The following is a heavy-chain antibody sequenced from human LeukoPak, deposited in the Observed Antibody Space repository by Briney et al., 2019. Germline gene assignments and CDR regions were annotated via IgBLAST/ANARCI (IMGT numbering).Heavy chain of an antibody. CDR1: GFTLSNAW. D-gene: IGHD1-26*01. Sequence: PGGSLRLSCAASGFTLSNAWMSWVRQAPGKGLEWVGRIKSKTDGGTTDYAAPVKGRFTISRDDSKNTLYLQMNSLKTEDTAVYYCARGGLTIAEATTSWYLDYWGQGTLVTVSS. CDR2: IKSKTDGGTT. V-gene: IGHV3-15*01. J-gene: IGHJ4*02. CDR3: ARGGLTIAEATTSWYLDY.